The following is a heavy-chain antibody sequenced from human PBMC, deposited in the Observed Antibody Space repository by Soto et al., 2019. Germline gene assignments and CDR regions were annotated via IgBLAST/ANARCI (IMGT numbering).Heavy chain of an antibody. V-gene: IGHV1-69*02. CDR2: IISILGIA. CDR1: GGTFSSYT. D-gene: IGHD6-13*01. CDR3: ARSRPGYDAFDI. Sequence: GASVKVSCKASGGTFSSYTISWVQQAPAQGLGWVGRIISILGIANYAQKFQGRVTMTADKSTSTAYMELSSLRSDDTAVYYCARSRPGYDAFDICGQGTMVTVSS. J-gene: IGHJ3*02.